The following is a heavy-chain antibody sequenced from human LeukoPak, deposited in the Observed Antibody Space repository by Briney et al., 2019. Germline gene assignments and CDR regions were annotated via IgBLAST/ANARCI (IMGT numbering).Heavy chain of an antibody. CDR3: ARVLLGPDYYDSSGYYGIFDY. V-gene: IGHV1-69*05. CDR2: IIPIFGTA. CDR1: GGTFSSYA. Sequence: SVKVSCKASGGTFSSYAISWVRQAPGQGLERMGGIIPIFGTANYAQKFQGGVTITTDESTSTAYMELSSLRSEDTAVYYCARVLLGPDYYDSSGYYGIFDYWGQGTLVTVSS. D-gene: IGHD3-22*01. J-gene: IGHJ4*02.